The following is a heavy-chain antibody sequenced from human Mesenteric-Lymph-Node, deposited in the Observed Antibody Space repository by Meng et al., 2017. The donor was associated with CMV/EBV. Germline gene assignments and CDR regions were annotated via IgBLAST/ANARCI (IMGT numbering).Heavy chain of an antibody. V-gene: IGHV1-8*01. CDR2: MNPNSGNT. CDR1: GYTFTSSH. J-gene: IGHJ6*02. D-gene: IGHD3-10*01. CDR3: ARDTGGGFGELLHYYYYGMDV. Sequence: ASVKVSCKASGYTFTSSHIKWVRQATGQGLEWMGWMNPNSGNTGYAQKFQGRVTMTRNTSISTAYMELSSLRSEDTAVYYCARDTGGGFGELLHYYYYGMDVWGRGTTVTVSS.